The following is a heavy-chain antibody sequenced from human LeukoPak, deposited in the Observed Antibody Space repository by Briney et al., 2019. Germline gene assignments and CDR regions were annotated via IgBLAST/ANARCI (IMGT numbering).Heavy chain of an antibody. CDR1: GFTFSSYG. V-gene: IGHV3-30*18. Sequence: GGSLRLSCAASGFTFSSYGMHWVRQAPGKGLQWVAVISYDGSNKYYADSVKGRFTISRDNSKNTLYLQMNSLRAEDTAVYYCAKDLGGSYWHYYYYYGMDVWGQGTTVTVSS. CDR2: ISYDGSNK. D-gene: IGHD1-26*01. J-gene: IGHJ6*02. CDR3: AKDLGGSYWHYYYYYGMDV.